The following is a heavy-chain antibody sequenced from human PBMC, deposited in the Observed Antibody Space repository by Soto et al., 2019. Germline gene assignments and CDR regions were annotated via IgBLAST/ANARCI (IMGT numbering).Heavy chain of an antibody. CDR1: GGSISIYY. CDR3: ARAPFTGSRGWTIYYYYGMDV. V-gene: IGHV4-59*01. CDR2: IYYSGST. D-gene: IGHD6-19*01. Sequence: PSETLSLTCTVSGGSISIYYWSWVRQPPGKGLEWIGYIYYSGSTNYNPSLKSRVTISVDTSKNQFSLKLSSVTAADTAVYYCARAPFTGSRGWTIYYYYGMDVWGQGTTVTVSS. J-gene: IGHJ6*02.